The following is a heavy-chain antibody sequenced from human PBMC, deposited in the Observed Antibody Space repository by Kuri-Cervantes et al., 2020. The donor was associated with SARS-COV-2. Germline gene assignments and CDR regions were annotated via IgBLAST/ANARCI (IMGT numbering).Heavy chain of an antibody. CDR2: VSYDGSNK. Sequence: LSLTCAASGFSFSHSAMHWIRQAPGKGLEWVAIVSYDGSNKYYADSVRGQFTISRDNSKNTLYLQMNSLRAEDTAVYYCAKDSRYDFWSGYYFDYWGQGTLVTVSS. CDR3: AKDSRYDFWSGYYFDY. V-gene: IGHV3-30-3*01. CDR1: GFSFSHSA. D-gene: IGHD3-3*01. J-gene: IGHJ4*02.